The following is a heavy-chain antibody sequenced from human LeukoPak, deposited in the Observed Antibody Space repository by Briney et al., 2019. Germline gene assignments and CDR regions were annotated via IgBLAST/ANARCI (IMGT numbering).Heavy chain of an antibody. D-gene: IGHD1-14*01. J-gene: IGHJ4*02. V-gene: IGHV3-48*01. CDR1: GFTFSSYS. Sequence: GGSLRLSCAASGFTFSSYSMHWVRQASGKGLEWVSSISSSSTTYYADSVKGRFTISRDNAKNSLYLQMNSLRAEDTAVYYCARPTATSFFDYWGQGTLVTVSS. CDR3: ARPTATSFFDY. CDR2: ISSSSTT.